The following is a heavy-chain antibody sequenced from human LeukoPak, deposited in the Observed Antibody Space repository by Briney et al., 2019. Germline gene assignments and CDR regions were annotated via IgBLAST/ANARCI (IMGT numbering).Heavy chain of an antibody. Sequence: GGSLRLSCAAYGFTFSSYEMNWVRQAPGKGLEWVAVISYDGSNKYYADSVKGRFTISRDNSKNTLYLQMNSLRAEDTAVYYCAKGTSRWGDAFDIWGQGTMVTVSS. J-gene: IGHJ3*02. V-gene: IGHV3-30*18. D-gene: IGHD3-16*01. CDR3: AKGTSRWGDAFDI. CDR1: GFTFSSYE. CDR2: ISYDGSNK.